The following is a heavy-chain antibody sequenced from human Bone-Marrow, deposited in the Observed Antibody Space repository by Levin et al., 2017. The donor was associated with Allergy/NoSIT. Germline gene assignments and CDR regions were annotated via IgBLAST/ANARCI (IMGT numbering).Heavy chain of an antibody. V-gene: IGHV4-34*01. CDR1: GGSFSGYY. J-gene: IGHJ5*02. CDR3: ARGRDFPSTYYDFWSGYRFDP. D-gene: IGHD3-3*01. Sequence: SETLSLTCAVYGGSFSGYYWSWIRQPPGKGLEWIGEINHSGSTNYNPSLKSRVTITVDTSKNQFSLKLSSVTAADTAVYYCARGRDFPSTYYDFWSGYRFDPWGQGTLVTVSS. CDR2: INHSGST.